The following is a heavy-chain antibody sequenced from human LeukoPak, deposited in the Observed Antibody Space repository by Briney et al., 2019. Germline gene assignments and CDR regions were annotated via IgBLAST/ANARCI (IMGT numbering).Heavy chain of an antibody. CDR3: ASRRRGYSYGYLVY. CDR2: INHSGST. Sequence: PSKTLSLTCAVYGGSFSGYYWSWIRQPPGKGLEWIGEINHSGSTNYNPSLKSRVTISVDTSKNQFSLKLSSVTAADTAVYYCASRRRGYSYGYLVYWGQGTLVTVSS. CDR1: GGSFSGYY. V-gene: IGHV4-34*01. J-gene: IGHJ4*02. D-gene: IGHD5-18*01.